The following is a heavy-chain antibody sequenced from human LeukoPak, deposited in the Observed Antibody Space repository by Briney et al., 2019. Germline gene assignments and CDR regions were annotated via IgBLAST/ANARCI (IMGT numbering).Heavy chain of an antibody. CDR1: GSTFYNYA. J-gene: IGHJ4*02. CDR2: ITGSGGNT. D-gene: IGHD3-10*01. CDR3: ARHTPLPMFRRPIGD. V-gene: IGHV3-23*01. Sequence: GGSLRLSCAASGSTFYNYAMSWVRRAPGKGLEWVSGITGSGGNTDYADSVKGRFTISRDNCKNTLYLQMDSLRAEDTAVYYCARHTPLPMFRRPIGDWGQGTLVTVSS.